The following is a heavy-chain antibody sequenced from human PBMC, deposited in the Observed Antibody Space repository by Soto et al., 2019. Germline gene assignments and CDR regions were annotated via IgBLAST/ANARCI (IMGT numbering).Heavy chain of an antibody. CDR2: LNPDWTTI. J-gene: IGHJ4*02. D-gene: IGHD3-9*01. CDR1: GFTFSKYW. CDR3: TRYYDVFTTQLDY. V-gene: IGHV3-74*01. Sequence: PGGSLRLSCEASGFTFSKYWMHWVRQAPGKGLVWVARLNPDWTTIAYADSVKGRFTISRDNAKNTLYLQMSSLRAEDTAVYFCTRYYDVFTTQLDYWGQGTMVTVSS.